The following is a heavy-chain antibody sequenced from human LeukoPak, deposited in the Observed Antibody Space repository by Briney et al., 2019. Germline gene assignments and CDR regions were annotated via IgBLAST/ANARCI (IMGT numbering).Heavy chain of an antibody. J-gene: IGHJ5*02. V-gene: IGHV4-34*01. CDR1: GGSFSGYY. D-gene: IGHD6-19*01. CDR3: ARDQTAGYSSGWYNWFDP. Sequence: PSETLSLTCAVDGGSFSGYYWSWIRQPPGKRLEWIGEINHSGRTNYNTSLKSRVTISVDTSKNPCSLKLSSVTAADTAVYYCARDQTAGYSSGWYNWFDPWGQGTLVSVFS. CDR2: INHSGRT.